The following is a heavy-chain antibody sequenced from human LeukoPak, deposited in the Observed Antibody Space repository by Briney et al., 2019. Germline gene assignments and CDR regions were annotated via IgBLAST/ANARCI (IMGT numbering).Heavy chain of an antibody. J-gene: IGHJ4*02. Sequence: SETLSLTCTVSGGSISSYYWSWIRQPPGKGLEWIGYIYYSGSTNYNPSLKSRVTISVDTSKNQFSLKLSSVTAADTAVYYCARAVDTAMVLDYWGRGTLVTVSS. D-gene: IGHD5-18*01. CDR1: GGSISSYY. V-gene: IGHV4-59*01. CDR3: ARAVDTAMVLDY. CDR2: IYYSGST.